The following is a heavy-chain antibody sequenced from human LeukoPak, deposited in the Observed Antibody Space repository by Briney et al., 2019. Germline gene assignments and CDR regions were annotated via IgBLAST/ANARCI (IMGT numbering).Heavy chain of an antibody. CDR3: ARLNSRIAAERFFDL. CDR2: IHDTGST. D-gene: IGHD6-13*01. J-gene: IGHJ2*01. Sequence: SETLSLTCTVSGGSIGSYYWSWIRQPPGKGLEWIGYIHDTGSTKYNPSLKSRVTISVDTSRNHLSLKLTSVTAADTAVYYCARLNSRIAAERFFDLWGRGTLVTVSS. CDR1: GGSIGSYY. V-gene: IGHV4-59*01.